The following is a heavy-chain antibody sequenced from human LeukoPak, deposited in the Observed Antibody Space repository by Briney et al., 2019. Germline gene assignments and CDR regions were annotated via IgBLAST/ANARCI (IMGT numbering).Heavy chain of an antibody. V-gene: IGHV4-59*01. J-gene: IGHJ2*01. Sequence: SETLSLTCTVSGYSISSYSWSWIRQPPGKGLEWIGYVYYSGSTNYNPSLKSRVTISADTSKNQFSLKVRSVTAADTAVYYCARDPPQPGITAAGYFDLWGRGTLVTVSS. CDR3: ARDPPQPGITAAGYFDL. D-gene: IGHD6-13*01. CDR2: VYYSGST. CDR1: GYSISSYS.